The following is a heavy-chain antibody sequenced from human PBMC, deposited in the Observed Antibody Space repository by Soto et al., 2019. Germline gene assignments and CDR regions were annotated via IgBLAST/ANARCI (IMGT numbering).Heavy chain of an antibody. CDR2: IDWDDGK. V-gene: IGHV2-70*11. CDR3: ARIPRSYSGSYTYFDY. D-gene: IGHD1-26*01. J-gene: IGHJ4*02. Sequence: SGPTLVNPTQTLTLTCTFSGFSLSTNGMCVSWIRQPPGKALEWLARIDWDDGKYYSTSLKTRLTISKDTPKNQVVLTMTNIDPVDTATYYCARIPRSYSGSYTYFDYWSQGTLVTVSS. CDR1: GFSLSTNGMC.